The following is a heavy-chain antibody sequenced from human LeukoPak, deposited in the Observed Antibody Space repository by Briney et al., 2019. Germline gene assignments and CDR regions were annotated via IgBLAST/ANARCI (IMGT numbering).Heavy chain of an antibody. CDR1: GYTFTTYG. CDR3: ARVSLVRIAAAGTMGN. J-gene: IGHJ4*02. V-gene: IGHV1-18*01. CDR2: ISTYNGNT. Sequence: ASVKVSCKASGYTFTTYGITWVRQAPGQGLEWMGWISTYNGNTNYAQKFQGRVTMTTDTSTSTAYMELRSLRSDDTAVYYCARVSLVRIAAAGTMGNWGQGTLVTVSS. D-gene: IGHD6-13*01.